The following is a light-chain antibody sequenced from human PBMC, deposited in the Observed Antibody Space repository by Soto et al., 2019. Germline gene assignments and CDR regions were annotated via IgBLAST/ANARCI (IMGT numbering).Light chain of an antibody. CDR3: QQYYSYRT. CDR2: DAS. Sequence: DIQMTQSPSTLSASVGDRVTITCRASQTISRWLAWYKQKPGKAPNLLIYDASSLESGVPSRFSGSGSGTEFTLTISSIKPEDFATYYCQQYYSYRTFGQGTKVDIK. V-gene: IGKV1-5*01. CDR1: QTISRW. J-gene: IGKJ1*01.